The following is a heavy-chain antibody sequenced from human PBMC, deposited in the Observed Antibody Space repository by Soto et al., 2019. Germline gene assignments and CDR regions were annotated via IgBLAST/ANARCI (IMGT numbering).Heavy chain of an antibody. J-gene: IGHJ6*02. CDR2: IYYSGST. CDR3: ARGGIAAAGLSYYYGMDV. V-gene: IGHV4-39*07. D-gene: IGHD6-13*01. CDR1: GLSISSSSYF. Sequence: PSETLSLTCTFSGLSISSSSYFWGWIRQPPGKGLEWIGNIYYSGSTNYNPSLKGRVTISVDTSKNQFSLKLSSVTAADTAVYYCARGGIAAAGLSYYYGMDVWGQGTTVTVSS.